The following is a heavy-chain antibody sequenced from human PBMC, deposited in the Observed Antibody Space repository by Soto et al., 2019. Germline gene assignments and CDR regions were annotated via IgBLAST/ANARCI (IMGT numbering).Heavy chain of an antibody. CDR3: AHASRYCTNTICYVSPADY. Sequence: QITLKESGPTLVNPTETLTLTCTFSGFSLSTTGVGVAWIRQPPGKALEWLALIYWDYDKRYSPSLKSRVTNTKDTTKNQVVLKMTYMDPVDTAPYYCAHASRYCTNTICYVSPADYWGQGTLVTVSS. J-gene: IGHJ4*02. D-gene: IGHD2-2*01. CDR2: IYWDYDK. CDR1: GFSLSTTGVG. V-gene: IGHV2-5*02.